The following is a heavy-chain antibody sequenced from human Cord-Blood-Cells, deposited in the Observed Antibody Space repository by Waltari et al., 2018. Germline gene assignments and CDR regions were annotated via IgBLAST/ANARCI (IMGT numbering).Heavy chain of an antibody. V-gene: IGHV3-48*02. D-gene: IGHD6-19*01. CDR3: ARVTAVADWFDP. Sequence: EVQLVESGGGLVQPGGSLRLSCAASGSTFSSYSMNWVRQAPGKGLEWVSYSRSSSSTIYYADSVKGRFTISRDNAKNSLYLQMNSLRDEDTAVYYCARVTAVADWFDPWGQGTLVTVSS. CDR1: GSTFSSYS. CDR2: SRSSSSTI. J-gene: IGHJ5*02.